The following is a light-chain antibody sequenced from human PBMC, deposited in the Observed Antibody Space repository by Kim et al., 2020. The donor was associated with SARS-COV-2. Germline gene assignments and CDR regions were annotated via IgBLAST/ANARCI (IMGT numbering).Light chain of an antibody. Sequence: GQRVNISCAGNSSNIGSNYVYGYQQLPGTAPKRLIDRNNQRTSGVPDRFSGSKSGTSASLAISGRRSEYEADYYGAAWDDSLSGWVFGGGTQLTVL. J-gene: IGLJ3*02. CDR3: AAWDDSLSGWV. V-gene: IGLV1-47*01. CDR1: SSNIGSNY. CDR2: RNN.